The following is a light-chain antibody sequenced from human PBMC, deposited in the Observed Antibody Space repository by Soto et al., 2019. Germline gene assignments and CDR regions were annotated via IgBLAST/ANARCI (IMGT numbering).Light chain of an antibody. V-gene: IGKV3-11*01. J-gene: IGKJ2*01. CDR1: QSVSNY. Sequence: EIVWTQSPATLSLSPGERATLSCRASQSVSNYLAWYQQKPGQAPRLLIYDASNRAPGIPARFSGSGSGTDFTLTISSLEPEDFAVYYCQQRSKWPRFTFGQGTKVEIK. CDR3: QQRSKWPRFT. CDR2: DAS.